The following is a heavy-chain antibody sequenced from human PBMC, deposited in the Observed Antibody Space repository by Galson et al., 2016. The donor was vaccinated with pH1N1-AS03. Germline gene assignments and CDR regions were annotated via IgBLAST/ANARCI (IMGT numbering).Heavy chain of an antibody. Sequence: SLRLSCAASGLEFSYFWMTWVRRAPGKGPEWVANIKQDGSETHYVDSVKGRFTISRDNAKNSLYLQMNSLRVEDTAMYYCARGEMIGDDSWGQGTLVTVSS. CDR3: ARGEMIGDDS. J-gene: IGHJ4*02. CDR2: IKQDGSET. CDR1: GLEFSYFW. V-gene: IGHV3-7*03. D-gene: IGHD3-16*01.